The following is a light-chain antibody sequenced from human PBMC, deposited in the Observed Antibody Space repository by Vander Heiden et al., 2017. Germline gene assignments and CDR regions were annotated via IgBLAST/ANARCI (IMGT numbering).Light chain of an antibody. Sequence: DLVLTQSPDSLAVSLGERATINCKSSQSVLSSFNSKNHLAWFRQKPRQPPELLIYWVSTRESGVPDRFSGSGSGTDFTLTISNMQAEDVAVYYCEQHSTKTFGQGTKVEIK. CDR3: EQHSTKT. CDR2: WVS. CDR1: QSVLSSFNSKNH. V-gene: IGKV4-1*01. J-gene: IGKJ1*01.